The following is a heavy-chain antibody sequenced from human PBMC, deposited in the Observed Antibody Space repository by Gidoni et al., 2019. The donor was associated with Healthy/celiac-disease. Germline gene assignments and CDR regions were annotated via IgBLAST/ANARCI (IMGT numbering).Heavy chain of an antibody. CDR3: ARDLHSSGWYSVPASFDY. CDR2: INRDGSST. Sequence: VQLVESGGGLVQPGWSLRLSCAALGFTFSSYWMHWVLQAPGKGLVWVPRINRDGSSTSDADSVKGRCTIARDNAKNTLDLQMNSLRAEDTAVYYCARDLHSSGWYSVPASFDYWGQGTLVTVSS. J-gene: IGHJ4*02. CDR1: GFTFSSYW. D-gene: IGHD6-19*01. V-gene: IGHV3-74*01.